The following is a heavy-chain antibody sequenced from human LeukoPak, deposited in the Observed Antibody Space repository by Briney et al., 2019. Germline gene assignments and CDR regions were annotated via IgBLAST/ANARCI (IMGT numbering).Heavy chain of an antibody. CDR2: ISGSGDT. CDR1: GLTFSSYV. D-gene: IGHD3-16*02. J-gene: IGHJ4*02. CDR3: AKDKELSLGDDRHY. Sequence: GGSLRLSCAASGLTFSSYVMTWFRQAPGKGLEWVSGISGSGDTYYADSVKGRFTISRDNSKNMVYLQMNSLRAEDTAVYYCAKDKELSLGDDRHYWGQGTLVTVSS. V-gene: IGHV3-23*01.